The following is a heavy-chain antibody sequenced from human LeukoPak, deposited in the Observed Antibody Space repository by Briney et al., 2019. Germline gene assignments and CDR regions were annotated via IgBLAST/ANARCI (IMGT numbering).Heavy chain of an antibody. J-gene: IGHJ6*03. Sequence: SETLSLTCAVYGGSFSGYYWSWIRQPPGKGLEWIGEINHSGSTNYNPSLKSRVTISVDTSKNQFSLKLSSVTAADTAVYYCARRLEYSSSYYYYYYMDVWGKGTTVTVSS. V-gene: IGHV4-34*01. D-gene: IGHD6-6*01. CDR2: INHSGST. CDR3: ARRLEYSSSYYYYYYMDV. CDR1: GGSFSGYY.